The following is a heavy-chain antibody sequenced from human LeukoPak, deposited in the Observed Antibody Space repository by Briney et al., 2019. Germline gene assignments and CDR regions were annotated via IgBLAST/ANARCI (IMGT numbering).Heavy chain of an antibody. D-gene: IGHD1-26*01. V-gene: IGHV3-23*01. CDR2: ISGSGARA. Sequence: GGSLRLSCAASGFNFRGYAMSWVRQAPGKGLEWVSAISGSGARAHYAESVRGRFTISRDNAENTLHLQMSSLRAEDTAVYYCAKEVVLGETNYYYYGMDVWGQGTTVTVSS. CDR3: AKEVVLGETNYYYYGMDV. CDR1: GFNFRGYA. J-gene: IGHJ6*02.